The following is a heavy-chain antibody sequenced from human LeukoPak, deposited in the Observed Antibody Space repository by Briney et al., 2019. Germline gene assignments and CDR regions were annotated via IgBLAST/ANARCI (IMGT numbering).Heavy chain of an antibody. J-gene: IGHJ4*02. Sequence: GGSLRLSCAASGFIFSNYDMNWVRQAPGKGLEWVSFVRSSSGDIFYADSVKGRFTISRDNAQNSLYLQMNSLRVEDTAVYYVVHDRPRGEHLYFDHGGEGTLVTVSS. CDR1: GFIFSNYD. D-gene: IGHD3-16*01. V-gene: IGHV3-21*01. CDR2: VRSSSGDI. CDR3: VHDRPRGEHLYFDH.